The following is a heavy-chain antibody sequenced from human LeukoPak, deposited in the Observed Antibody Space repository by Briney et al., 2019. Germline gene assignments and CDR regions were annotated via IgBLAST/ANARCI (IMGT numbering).Heavy chain of an antibody. V-gene: IGHV4-34*01. CDR3: GRVGVITMIVNY. J-gene: IGHJ4*02. Sequence: PSETLSLTCAVYGGSFSAYYWSWIRQPPGKGLEWIGEINHSGSTHYNPSLKSRVTISVDTSKDQFSLKLSSVTAEDTAVYYCGRVGVITMIVNYWGQGTLVTVSS. CDR1: GGSFSAYY. D-gene: IGHD3-22*01. CDR2: INHSGST.